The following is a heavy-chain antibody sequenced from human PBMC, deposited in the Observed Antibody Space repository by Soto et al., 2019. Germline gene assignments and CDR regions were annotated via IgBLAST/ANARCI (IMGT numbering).Heavy chain of an antibody. CDR3: VRDQLRLVGPDDAFDL. CDR1: GYSISSAYY. Sequence: PSETLSLTCAVSGYSISSAYYWGWIRQPPGQGLEWIGSMYHSGNSYYNPSLRSRVTISVDTSNNRLSLKLTSVTAADTAIYYCVRDQLRLVGPDDAFDLWGQGTKVTVSS. J-gene: IGHJ3*01. V-gene: IGHV4-38-2*02. CDR2: MYHSGNS. D-gene: IGHD1-26*01.